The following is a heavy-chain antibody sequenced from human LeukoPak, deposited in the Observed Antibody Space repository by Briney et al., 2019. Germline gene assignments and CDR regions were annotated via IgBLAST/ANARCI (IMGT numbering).Heavy chain of an antibody. CDR2: INHSGST. Sequence: SETLSLTCAVYGGSFSGYYWSWIRQPPGKGLEWIGEINHSGSTNYNPSLKSRVTISVDTSKNQFSLKLTSVTAADTAVYYCARDNIVATIDYYYYYGMDVWGQGTTVTVSS. V-gene: IGHV4-34*01. CDR3: ARDNIVATIDYYYYYGMDV. J-gene: IGHJ6*02. D-gene: IGHD5-12*01. CDR1: GGSFSGYY.